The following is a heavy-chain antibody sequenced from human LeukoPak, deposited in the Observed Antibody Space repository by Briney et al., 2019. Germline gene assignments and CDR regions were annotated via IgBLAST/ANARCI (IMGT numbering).Heavy chain of an antibody. Sequence: SETLSLTCTVSGASISSSSYYWGWIRQPPGKGLEWIGTIYYSGSTYYNPSLRSRVTISGDTSRNQFSLKLSSVTAAHTAVYYCARHDGSGYYYYMDVWGKGATVTVSS. CDR2: IYYSGST. CDR1: GASISSSSYY. D-gene: IGHD3-10*01. V-gene: IGHV4-39*01. J-gene: IGHJ6*03. CDR3: ARHDGSGYYYYMDV.